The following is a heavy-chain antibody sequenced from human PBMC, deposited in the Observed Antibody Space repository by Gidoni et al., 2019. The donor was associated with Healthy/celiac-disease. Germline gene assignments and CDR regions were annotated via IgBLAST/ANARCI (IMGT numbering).Heavy chain of an antibody. CDR3: ARPPWPVVATTRGRDNYYYYGMDV. CDR2: ISSSGSTI. V-gene: IGHV3-11*01. Sequence: QVQLVESGGGLVKPGGSLRLSCAASGFTLRDYYMGWIRQAPGKGLEWVSYISSSGSTIYYADSVKGRFTISRDNAKNSLYLQMNSLRAEDTAVYYCARPPWPVVATTRGRDNYYYYGMDVWGQGTTVTVSS. CDR1: GFTLRDYY. J-gene: IGHJ6*02. D-gene: IGHD2-15*01.